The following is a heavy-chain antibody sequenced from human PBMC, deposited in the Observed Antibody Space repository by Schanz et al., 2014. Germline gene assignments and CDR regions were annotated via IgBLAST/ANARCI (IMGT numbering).Heavy chain of an antibody. CDR3: ARGLVRYFAY. CDR1: GYTLTNFD. V-gene: IGHV1-8*01. Sequence: QGLLVQSGGEVKKPGASVKVSCKASGYTLTNFDINWVRQAPGQGLEWMGWMNPNSGTTGYAQKFQGRVTMNRDPSISTAYLELSRLRSDDTAVYYCARGLVRYFAYWGQGTLVTVSS. J-gene: IGHJ4*02. D-gene: IGHD2-8*02. CDR2: MNPNSGTT.